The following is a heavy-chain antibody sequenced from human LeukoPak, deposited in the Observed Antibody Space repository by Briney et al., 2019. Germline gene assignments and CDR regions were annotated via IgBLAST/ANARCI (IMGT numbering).Heavy chain of an antibody. CDR1: GGSFSGYY. CDR3: ASIVVVVADGSEVDH. D-gene: IGHD2-15*01. Sequence: PSETLSLTCAVYGGSFSGYYWSWIPQPPGKGLQWIGEINHSGSTNYNPSLKSRVTISVDTSKNQFSLKLSSVTAADTAVHYCASIVVVVADGSEVDHWGQGTLVTVSS. V-gene: IGHV4-34*01. J-gene: IGHJ4*02. CDR2: INHSGST.